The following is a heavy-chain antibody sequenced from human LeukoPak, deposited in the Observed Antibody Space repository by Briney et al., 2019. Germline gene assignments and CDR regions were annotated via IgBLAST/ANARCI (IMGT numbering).Heavy chain of an antibody. CDR3: ARAVARDIVVEPASRDNYYYMDV. D-gene: IGHD2-2*01. V-gene: IGHV3-72*01. CDR1: GFTFRDAW. Sequence: GGSLRLSCAASGFTFRDAWMTWVRQAPGKGLEWVGRTRNKRNRYTTEYAASVKGRFTISRDDSKNSLYLQMNSLKTEDTAVYYCARAVARDIVVEPASRDNYYYMDVWGKGTTVTVSS. J-gene: IGHJ6*03. CDR2: TRNKRNRYTT.